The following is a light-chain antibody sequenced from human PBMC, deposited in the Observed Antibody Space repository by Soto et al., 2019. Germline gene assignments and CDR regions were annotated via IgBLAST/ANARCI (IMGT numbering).Light chain of an antibody. J-gene: IGLJ2*01. CDR3: QVWDSSSDPV. CDR1: NIGSKS. V-gene: IGLV3-21*02. Sequence: SYELTQPPSVSVAPGQTARITCGGNNIGSKSVHWYQQKPGQAPVLVVYDDSDRPSGIPEGFSGSNSGNTATLTIRRGEAGDEADYYCQVWDSSSDPVFGGGTKLTVL. CDR2: DDS.